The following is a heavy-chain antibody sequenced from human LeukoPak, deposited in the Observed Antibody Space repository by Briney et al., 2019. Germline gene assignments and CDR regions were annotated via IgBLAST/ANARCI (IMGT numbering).Heavy chain of an antibody. J-gene: IGHJ5*02. CDR2: ISAYNGNT. CDR3: ARGKGIAPFDP. D-gene: IGHD6-13*01. Sequence: WMGWISAYNGNTNYAQKLQGRVTMTTDTSTSTAYMELRSLRSDDTAVYYCARGKGIAPFDPWGQGTLVTVSS. V-gene: IGHV1-18*01.